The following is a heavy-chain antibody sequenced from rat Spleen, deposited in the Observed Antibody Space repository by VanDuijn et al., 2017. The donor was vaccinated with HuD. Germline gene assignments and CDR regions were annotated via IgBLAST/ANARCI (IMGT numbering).Heavy chain of an antibody. CDR3: ARSSTRVSLDY. J-gene: IGHJ2*01. CDR2: IWGDGST. Sequence: QVQLKESGPGLVQPSQTLSLTCTVSGFSLTSNTIQWVRQPPGKGLEWMGGIWGDGSTDYNSALKSRLSISRDTSKSQVFLKMNSLQTEDTAMYFCARSSTRVSLDYWGQGVMVTVSS. D-gene: IGHD1-4*01. CDR1: GFSLTSNT. V-gene: IGHV2-1*01.